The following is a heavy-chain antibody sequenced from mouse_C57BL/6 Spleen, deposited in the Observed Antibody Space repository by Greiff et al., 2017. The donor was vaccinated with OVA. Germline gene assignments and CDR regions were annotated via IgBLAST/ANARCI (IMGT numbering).Heavy chain of an antibody. V-gene: IGHV5-4*01. CDR1: GFTFSSYA. D-gene: IGHD1-1*01. CDR2: ISDGGSFT. J-gene: IGHJ2*01. CDR3: AIDRVGDYLDY. Sequence: EVMLVESGGGLVKPGGSLKLSCAASGFTFSSYAMSWVRQTPEKRLEWVATISDGGSFTCYPDNVKGRFTISRDNAKNNLYLQMSHLKSEDTAMNYCAIDRVGDYLDYWGKGTTLTVSS.